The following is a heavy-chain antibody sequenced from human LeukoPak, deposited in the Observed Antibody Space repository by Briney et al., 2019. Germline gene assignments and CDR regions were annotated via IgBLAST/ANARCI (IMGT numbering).Heavy chain of an antibody. Sequence: ASVKVSCKASGYTFTNYGINWVRQAPGQGLEWMGWISAYNGNTNYAQKLQGRVTMTTDTSTNTAYMELRSLRSDDTAVYHCAGSGSYYGIFDYWGQGTLVTVSS. D-gene: IGHD3-10*01. J-gene: IGHJ4*02. CDR1: GYTFTNYG. CDR2: ISAYNGNT. V-gene: IGHV1-18*01. CDR3: AGSGSYYGIFDY.